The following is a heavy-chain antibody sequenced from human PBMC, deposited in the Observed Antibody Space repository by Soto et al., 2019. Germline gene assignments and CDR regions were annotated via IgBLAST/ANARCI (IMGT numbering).Heavy chain of an antibody. CDR1: GFNFDDYA. CDR3: AKGGGWAVAQYFDY. Sequence: GGSLRLSCAASGFNFDDYAMHWVRQAPGKSLEWVSGISWNSDNIGYADSVKGRFTISRDNAKNSLYLQMNTLRADDTALYYCAKGGGWAVAQYFDYWGQGSLVTVSS. CDR2: ISWNSDNI. V-gene: IGHV3-9*01. J-gene: IGHJ4*02. D-gene: IGHD6-19*01.